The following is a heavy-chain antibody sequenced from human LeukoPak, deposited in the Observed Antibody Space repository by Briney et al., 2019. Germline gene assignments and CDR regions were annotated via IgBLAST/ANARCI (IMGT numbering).Heavy chain of an antibody. V-gene: IGHV4-39*07. CDR1: GGSISSSSYY. CDR3: ARDPGERSGYLFFYFDY. J-gene: IGHJ4*02. CDR2: IYYSGST. D-gene: IGHD3-3*01. Sequence: PSETLSLTCTVSGGSISSSSYYWGWIRQPPGKGLEWIGSIYYSGSTYYNPSLKSRVTISVDTSKNQFSLKLSSVTAADTAVYYCARDPGERSGYLFFYFDYWGQGTLVTVSS.